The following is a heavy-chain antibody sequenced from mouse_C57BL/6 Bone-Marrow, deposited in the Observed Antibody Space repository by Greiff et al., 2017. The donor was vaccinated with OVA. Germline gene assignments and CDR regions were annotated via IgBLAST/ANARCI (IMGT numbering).Heavy chain of an antibody. Sequence: LQQSGAELVRPGSSVKLSCKASYFAFIACAMHWVTQSPGHGLDWIGSFTIDSGATAYSENFKGKATLTANTSSSTAYMELSRLTSEDSAVNDCARVNYYADWCQGTLVTVSA. CDR2: FTIDSGAT. V-gene: IGHV1-49*01. CDR3: ARVNYYAD. CDR1: YFAFIACA. D-gene: IGHD2-1*01. J-gene: IGHJ3*01.